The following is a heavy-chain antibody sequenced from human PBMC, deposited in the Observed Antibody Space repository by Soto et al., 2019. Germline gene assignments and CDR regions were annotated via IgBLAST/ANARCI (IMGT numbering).Heavy chain of an antibody. CDR1: GFTFSSYG. D-gene: IGHD4-4*01. V-gene: IGHV3-33*01. J-gene: IGHJ6*02. CDR2: IWYDGSNK. Sequence: GGSLRLSCAASGFTFSSYGMHWVRQAPGKGLEWVAVIWYDGSNKYYADSVKGRFTISRDNSKNTLYLQMNSLRAEDTAVYYCARDDYSKSYGMDVWGQGTTVTVSS. CDR3: ARDDYSKSYGMDV.